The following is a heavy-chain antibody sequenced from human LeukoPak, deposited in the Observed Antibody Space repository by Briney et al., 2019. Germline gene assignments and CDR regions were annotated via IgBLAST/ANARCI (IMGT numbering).Heavy chain of an antibody. Sequence: PGGSLRLSCAASGFTFSSYAMHWVRQAPGKGLEWVAVISYDGSNKYYADSVKGRFTISRDNSKNTLYLQMNSLRAEDTAVYYCATLPNRGDLNYYFDCWGQGTLVTVSS. J-gene: IGHJ4*02. CDR3: ATLPNRGDLNYYFDC. D-gene: IGHD2-21*01. V-gene: IGHV3-30-3*01. CDR2: ISYDGSNK. CDR1: GFTFSSYA.